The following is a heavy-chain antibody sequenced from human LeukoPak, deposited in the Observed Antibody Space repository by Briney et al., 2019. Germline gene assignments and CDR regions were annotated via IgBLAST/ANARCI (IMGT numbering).Heavy chain of an antibody. CDR3: ARLNPKYCSGGSCPDY. V-gene: IGHV1-2*06. CDR2: INPNSGGT. Sequence: ASVKVSCKASEYTFTGYYMHWVRQAPGQGLEWMGRINPNSGGTNYAQKFQGRVTMTRDTSISTAYMELSRLRSDDTAVYYCARLNPKYCSGGSCPDYWGQGTLVTVSS. CDR1: EYTFTGYY. D-gene: IGHD2-15*01. J-gene: IGHJ4*02.